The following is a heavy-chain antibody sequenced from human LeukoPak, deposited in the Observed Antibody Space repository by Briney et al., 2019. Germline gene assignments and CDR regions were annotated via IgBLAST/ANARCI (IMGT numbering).Heavy chain of an antibody. J-gene: IGHJ4*02. CDR2: INPSGGST. CDR3: ARENIVVVPAAHEYYFDY. Sequence: GASVKVFCKASGYTFTSYYMHWVRQAAGQGLDWMGIINPSGGSTSYAQKFQGRVTMTRDTSTSTVYMELSSLRSEDTAVYYCARENIVVVPAAHEYYFDYWGQGTLVTVSS. V-gene: IGHV1-46*01. CDR1: GYTFTSYY. D-gene: IGHD2-2*01.